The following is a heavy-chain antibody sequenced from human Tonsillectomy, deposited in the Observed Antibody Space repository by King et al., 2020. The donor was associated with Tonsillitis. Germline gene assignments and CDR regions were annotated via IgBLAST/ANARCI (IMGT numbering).Heavy chain of an antibody. CDR1: GDTLSDSA. V-gene: IGHV1-69*04. CDR2: IIPSLHMT. D-gene: IGHD6-25*01. CDR3: ARDPGVAAHALDL. J-gene: IGHJ3*01. Sequence: QLVQSGAEVKKPGSSVKVSCKASGDTLSDSAFSWVRQAPGQGLEWMGRIIPSLHMTNYAQKFQGRVIISADGSTGPVYMELTSLSYDDTAVYYCARDPGVAAHALDLWGPGTLVTVSA.